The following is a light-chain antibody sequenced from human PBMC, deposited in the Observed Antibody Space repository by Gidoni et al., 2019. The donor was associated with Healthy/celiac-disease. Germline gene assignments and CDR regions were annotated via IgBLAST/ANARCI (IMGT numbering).Light chain of an antibody. CDR3: QQYDNLPLYT. V-gene: IGKV1-33*01. CDR2: DAS. J-gene: IGKJ2*01. CDR1: QDISNY. Sequence: DIQMTQSPSSRYASVGNRVTSTCQTSQDISNYLNWYQQKPGKTPKLLIYDASNLDTGVPSRFSGSGSGTDFTFTISSLQPEDIATYYCQQYDNLPLYTFGQGTKLEIK.